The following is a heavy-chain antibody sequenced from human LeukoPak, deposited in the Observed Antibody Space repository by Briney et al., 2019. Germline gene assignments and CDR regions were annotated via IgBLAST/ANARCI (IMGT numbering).Heavy chain of an antibody. J-gene: IGHJ4*02. CDR2: IIPIFGIA. CDR1: GGTFSSYA. Sequence: ASVKVSCKASGGTFSSYAISWVRQAPGQGLEWMGGIIPIFGIANYAQKFQGRVTITADESTSTAYMELSSLRSEDTAVYYCARDRARTFDYWGQGTLVTVSS. D-gene: IGHD3-10*01. CDR3: ARDRARTFDY. V-gene: IGHV1-69*13.